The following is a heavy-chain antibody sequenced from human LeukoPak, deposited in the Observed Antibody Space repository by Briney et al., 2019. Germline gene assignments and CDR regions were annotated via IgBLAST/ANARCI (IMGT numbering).Heavy chain of an antibody. CDR1: VFTFSNYA. CDR3: AKDLASGYYVFDY. D-gene: IGHD3-22*01. CDR2: IRGSGCST. J-gene: IGHJ4*02. Sequence: GGSLRLSCVASVFTFSNYAMSWVRQAPGKGLEWVSVIRGSGCSTYYADSVKGRSTISRDNSKNTLYLQMNSLRAEDTAVYYCAKDLASGYYVFDYWGQGTLVTVSS. V-gene: IGHV3-23*01.